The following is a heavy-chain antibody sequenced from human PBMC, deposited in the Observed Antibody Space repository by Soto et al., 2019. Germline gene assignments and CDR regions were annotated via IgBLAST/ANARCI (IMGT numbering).Heavy chain of an antibody. CDR3: ASLSYSSNHYDY. D-gene: IGHD6-13*01. J-gene: IGHJ4*02. V-gene: IGHV4-4*02. CDR1: GGSISSSNW. Sequence: SETLSLTCAVSGGSISSSNWWSWVRQPPGKGLEWIGEIYHSGSTNYNPSLKSRVTISVDKSKNQFSLKLSSVTAADTAVYYCASLSYSSNHYDYWGQGTLVTVSS. CDR2: IYHSGST.